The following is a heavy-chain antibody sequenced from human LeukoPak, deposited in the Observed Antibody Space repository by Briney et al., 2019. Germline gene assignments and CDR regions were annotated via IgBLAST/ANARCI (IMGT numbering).Heavy chain of an antibody. CDR1: VGSISICDYY. Sequence: SETLSLTCTVSVGSISICDYYWRWSCRPPGEGLEWIWHIYYNGSTYYSPSLTSRVTISVDTSKNQFSLKLRSVNAADTAVYYCAREFYGMGVWGQGTTVTVSS. V-gene: IGHV4-30-4*01. J-gene: IGHJ6*02. CDR2: IYYNGST. CDR3: AREFYGMGV.